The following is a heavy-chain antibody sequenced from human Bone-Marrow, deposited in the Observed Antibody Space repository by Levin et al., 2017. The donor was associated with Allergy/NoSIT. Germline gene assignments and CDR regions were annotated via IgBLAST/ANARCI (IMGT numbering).Heavy chain of an antibody. J-gene: IGHJ6*02. Sequence: GGSLRLSCVASGFSFSHYWMSWVRQVPGKGLEWVANINQDGTEKFSVDSVKGRFTISRDNVKNSLYLEMNSLRAEDTAVYYCVRESSSSAFNYYNYYAMDIWGQGTKVTVS. V-gene: IGHV3-7*01. D-gene: IGHD6-6*01. CDR3: VRESSSSAFNYYNYYAMDI. CDR1: GFSFSHYW. CDR2: INQDGTEK.